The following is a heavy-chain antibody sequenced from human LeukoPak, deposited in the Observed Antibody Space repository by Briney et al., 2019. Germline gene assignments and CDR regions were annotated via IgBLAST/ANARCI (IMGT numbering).Heavy chain of an antibody. Sequence: SETLSLTCTVSGGSISSYYWSWIRQPPGKELEWIGYIYYSGSTNYNPSLKSRVTISVDTSKNQFSLKLSSVTAADTAVYYCARQGGQALDYWGQGTLVTVSS. CDR1: GGSISSYY. CDR3: ARQGGQALDY. V-gene: IGHV4-59*08. CDR2: IYYSGST. J-gene: IGHJ4*02. D-gene: IGHD1-26*01.